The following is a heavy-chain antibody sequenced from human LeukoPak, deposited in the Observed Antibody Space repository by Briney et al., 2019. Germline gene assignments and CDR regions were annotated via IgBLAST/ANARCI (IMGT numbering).Heavy chain of an antibody. J-gene: IGHJ4*02. CDR3: ARGGDRYFDWLSLFDY. CDR2: IKQDGSEK. CDR1: GFTFSSYW. V-gene: IGHV3-7*03. Sequence: PGGSLRLSCAVSGFTFSSYWMSWVRQAPGKGLEWGANIKQDGSEKYYVESVKGRFTISRHNAKISLYLQMNSLRAEDTAVYYCARGGDRYFDWLSLFDYWGQGTLVTVSS. D-gene: IGHD3-9*01.